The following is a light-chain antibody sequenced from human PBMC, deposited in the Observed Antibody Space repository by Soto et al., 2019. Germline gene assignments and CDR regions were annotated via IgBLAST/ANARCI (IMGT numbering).Light chain of an antibody. CDR2: KAS. CDR3: PQYNSYPIT. Sequence: DIQMTQSPSTLSASVGDRVTITCRASQSISSWLAWYQQKRGQAPKLXIYKASSLDSGVRSRFSGSGAGTDFTLTISSLQPDDFATAYCPQYNSYPITFGQGTGLEIK. J-gene: IGKJ5*01. CDR1: QSISSW. V-gene: IGKV1-5*03.